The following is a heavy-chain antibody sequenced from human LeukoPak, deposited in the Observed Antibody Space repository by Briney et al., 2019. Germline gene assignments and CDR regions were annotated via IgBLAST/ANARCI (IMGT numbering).Heavy chain of an antibody. D-gene: IGHD3-22*01. J-gene: IGHJ4*02. CDR1: GASFSNNH. CDR2: ITHGKGT. Sequence: PSETLSLTCVVSGASFSNNHWSWIPQPPGTRLEWLGEITHGKGTNDNPSLKSRFTLSIDTSKNQLSLKLSSVTAADTGIYYCARVIGGSGFPFDHWGQGTLVTVSS. CDR3: ARVIGGSGFPFDH. V-gene: IGHV4-34*01.